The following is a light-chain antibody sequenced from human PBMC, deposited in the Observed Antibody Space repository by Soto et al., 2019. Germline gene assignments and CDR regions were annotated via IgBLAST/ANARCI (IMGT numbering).Light chain of an antibody. CDR3: QHYGSTLFT. CDR2: GAS. CDR1: QSFSSSY. Sequence: EIVLTQSPGTLSLSPGERATLSCRASQSFSSSYLAWYQQKPGQAPRLLIYGASSRATGIPDRFSGSGSGTDFTLTISSLEPEDFAMYYCQHYGSTLFTLGPGTKVDVK. V-gene: IGKV3-20*01. J-gene: IGKJ3*01.